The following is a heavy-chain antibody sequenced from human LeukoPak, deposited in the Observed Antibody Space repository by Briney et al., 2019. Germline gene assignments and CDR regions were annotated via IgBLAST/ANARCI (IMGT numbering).Heavy chain of an antibody. Sequence: GGSLRLSCAASGFTFSSYGMHGVREAPGKGLEWVAVISYDGSNKYYADSVKGRFTISRDNSKNTLYLQMNSLRAEDTAVYYCAKDSSSWYFDYWGQGTPVTVSS. D-gene: IGHD6-13*01. CDR2: ISYDGSNK. V-gene: IGHV3-30*18. CDR1: GFTFSSYG. CDR3: AKDSSSWYFDY. J-gene: IGHJ4*02.